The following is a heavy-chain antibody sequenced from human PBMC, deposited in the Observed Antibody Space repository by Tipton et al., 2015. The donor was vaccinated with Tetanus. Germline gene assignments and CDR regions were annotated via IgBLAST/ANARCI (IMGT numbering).Heavy chain of an antibody. J-gene: IGHJ4*02. CDR2: IYYSGST. CDR3: ARGVDRTKNVIE. D-gene: IGHD5-12*01. CDR1: GGSISTYF. Sequence: TLSLTCTVSGGSISTYFWSWIRQPPGKGLEWIGYIYYSGSTSNNPSLKSRVTVSVDTSKSQFSLKVNSVTAADTAVYYCARGVDRTKNVIEWGQGTLVTVSS. V-gene: IGHV4-59*12.